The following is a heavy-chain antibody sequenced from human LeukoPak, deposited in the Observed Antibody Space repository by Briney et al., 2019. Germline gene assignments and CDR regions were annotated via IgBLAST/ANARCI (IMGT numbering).Heavy chain of an antibody. J-gene: IGHJ4*02. D-gene: IGHD2-2*01. CDR3: ATLVVPAANDY. Sequence: AVKVSCKASGGTFSSYAISWVRQAPGQGLEWMGGIIPIFGTANYAQKFQGRVTITADESTSTAYMELSSLRSEDTAVYYCATLVVPAANDYWGQGALVTVSS. V-gene: IGHV1-69*13. CDR2: IIPIFGTA. CDR1: GGTFSSYA.